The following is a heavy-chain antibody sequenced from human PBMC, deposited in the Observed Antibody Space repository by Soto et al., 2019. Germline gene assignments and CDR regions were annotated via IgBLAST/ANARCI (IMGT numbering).Heavy chain of an antibody. Sequence: SVEVSCKASGGTFSSYAISWVRQAPGQGLEWMGGIIPIFGTANYAQKFQGRVTITADESTSTAYMELSSLRSEDTAVYYCARGGIAAAGTGFDIWGQGTMVTVSS. V-gene: IGHV1-69*13. CDR3: ARGGIAAAGTGFDI. CDR2: IIPIFGTA. CDR1: GGTFSSYA. D-gene: IGHD6-13*01. J-gene: IGHJ3*02.